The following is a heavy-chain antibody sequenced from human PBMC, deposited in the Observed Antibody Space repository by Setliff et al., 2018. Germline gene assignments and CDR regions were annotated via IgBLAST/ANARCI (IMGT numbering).Heavy chain of an antibody. V-gene: IGHV3-7*01. D-gene: IGHD3-10*01. CDR3: FGAGTCSY. CDR2: INPHGSEK. J-gene: IGHJ4*02. Sequence: PGGSLRLSCTASGLSYISDWVSWVRQAPGKGLEWLASINPHGSEKYYADSVKGRFTISRDNAKNSLSLQMNNLRTEDTAVYYCFGAGTCSYWGQGTLVTVSS. CDR1: GLSYISDW.